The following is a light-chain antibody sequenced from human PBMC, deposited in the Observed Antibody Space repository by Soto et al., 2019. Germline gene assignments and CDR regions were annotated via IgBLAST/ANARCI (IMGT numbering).Light chain of an antibody. CDR2: GAS. Sequence: IMLTQSPATLSLSPGERATLSCTASQHVTTTYIAWYQQKFGQAPRLLIYGASTRATGTPDRFTGGGFGTDFTLTISRVEPEDFAVYYCQQYDSSFTFGGGTKVEMK. J-gene: IGKJ4*01. V-gene: IGKV3-20*01. CDR3: QQYDSSFT. CDR1: QHVTTTY.